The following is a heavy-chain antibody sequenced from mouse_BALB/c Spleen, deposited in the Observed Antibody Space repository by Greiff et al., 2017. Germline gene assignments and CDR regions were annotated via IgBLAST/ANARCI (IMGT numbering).Heavy chain of an antibody. Sequence: EVKLVESGGGLVQPGGSLKLSCAASGFTFSSYGMSWVRQTPDNRLELVATINSNGGSTYYPDSVKGRFTISRDNAKNTLYLQMSSLKSEDTAMYYCARNYRYDEYYFDYWGQGTTLTVSS. CDR3: ARNYRYDEYYFDY. V-gene: IGHV5-6-3*01. J-gene: IGHJ2*01. D-gene: IGHD2-14*01. CDR2: INSNGGST. CDR1: GFTFSSYG.